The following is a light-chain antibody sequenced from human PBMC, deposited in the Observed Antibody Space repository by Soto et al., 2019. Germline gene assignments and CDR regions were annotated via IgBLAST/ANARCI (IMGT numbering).Light chain of an antibody. Sequence: QSVLTHPPSVSQAPGQRVTISSTGSSSHIGAGYDVHWYQQRPGTAPRLLIYGSSNRPSRVPSRLSGSKSRPSASLAITRLQAEDEADYSCQSYDSSRSGYGFGTGTKVTVL. CDR3: QSYDSSRSGYG. CDR1: SSHIGAGYD. CDR2: GSS. J-gene: IGLJ1*01. V-gene: IGLV1-40*01.